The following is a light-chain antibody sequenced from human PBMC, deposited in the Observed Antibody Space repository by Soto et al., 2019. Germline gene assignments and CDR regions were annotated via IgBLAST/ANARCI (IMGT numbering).Light chain of an antibody. Sequence: EIVMTQSPATLSVSPGERATLSCRASQSVSNDLAWYQQNPGQAPRLLIYGASTRATGIPVRFSGSGSGAEFSLTISSLQSEDFAVYYCQQYNNWPPLTFGGGTKVEI. CDR1: QSVSND. J-gene: IGKJ4*01. CDR2: GAS. CDR3: QQYNNWPPLT. V-gene: IGKV3-15*01.